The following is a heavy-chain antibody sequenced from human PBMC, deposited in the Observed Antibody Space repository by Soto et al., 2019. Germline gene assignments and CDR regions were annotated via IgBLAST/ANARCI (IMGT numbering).Heavy chain of an antibody. CDR3: ARAWVVVTASDY. CDR1: GYTWNNYA. J-gene: IGHJ4*02. D-gene: IGHD2-21*02. V-gene: IGHV1-3*01. Sequence: GVPVKVSSKAPGYTWNNYAMHSARQAPGKRLEWMGWINAGNGNTKYSQKFQGRVTITRDTSASTAYMELSSLRSEDTAVYYCARAWVVVTASDYWGQGTLVIVSS. CDR2: INAGNGNT.